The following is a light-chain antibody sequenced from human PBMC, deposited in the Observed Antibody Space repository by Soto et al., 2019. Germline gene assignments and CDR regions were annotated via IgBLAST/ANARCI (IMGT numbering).Light chain of an antibody. CDR1: QGISNH. Sequence: DIQMTQSPSSLSASVGDRVTITCRASQGISNHLAWYQQKPGKVPKLLIYAASTLQSGVPSRFSGSGSGTDFTLTISSLQPEDVATYYCQKYNSAPPWTFGQGTKVDIK. J-gene: IGKJ1*01. V-gene: IGKV1-27*01. CDR3: QKYNSAPPWT. CDR2: AAS.